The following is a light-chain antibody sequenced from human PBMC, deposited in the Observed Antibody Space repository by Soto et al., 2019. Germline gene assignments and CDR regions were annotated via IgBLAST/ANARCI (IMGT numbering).Light chain of an antibody. Sequence: QMSQSPSTLSQSIRDRVTITCRASQSISNYLAWYQQQPGEAAQLLIYDDSSLESGVPSRFSGSGSGTDFTLTISSLQPEDFASYYCPQRFSTPPTFGQGTKVDIK. V-gene: IGKV1-39*01. J-gene: IGKJ1*01. CDR3: PQRFSTPPT. CDR2: DDS. CDR1: QSISNY.